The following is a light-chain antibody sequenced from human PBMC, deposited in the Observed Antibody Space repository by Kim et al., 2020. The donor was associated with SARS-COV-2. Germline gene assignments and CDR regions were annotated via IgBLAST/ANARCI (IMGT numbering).Light chain of an antibody. Sequence: SYELTQPSSVSVSPGQTARITCSGDVLAKKYARWFQQKPGQAPVLVIYKDNERPSGIPERFSGSSSGTTVTLTISGAQVEDEADYYCYSAADNNVVFGGGTQLTVL. V-gene: IGLV3-27*01. CDR1: VLAKKY. J-gene: IGLJ2*01. CDR2: KDN. CDR3: YSAADNNVV.